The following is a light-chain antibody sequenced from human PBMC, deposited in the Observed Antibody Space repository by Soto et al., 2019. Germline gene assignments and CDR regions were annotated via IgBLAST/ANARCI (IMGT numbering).Light chain of an antibody. CDR1: QSVSSN. J-gene: IGKJ2*01. CDR3: QQCNNWPYT. CDR2: GAS. Sequence: EIVMTQSPATLAVSPGERAALSCRASQSVSSNFAWYQQKPGQAPRLLIYGASSRATGTPARFSGSGSGTEFTLTISSLQSEDFAVYYCQQCNNWPYTFGLGTKLEMK. V-gene: IGKV3-15*01.